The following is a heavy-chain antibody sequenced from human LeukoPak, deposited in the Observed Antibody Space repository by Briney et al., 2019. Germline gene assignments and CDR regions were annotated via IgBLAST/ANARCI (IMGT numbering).Heavy chain of an antibody. D-gene: IGHD6-19*01. CDR1: GFTFSSYW. J-gene: IGHJ4*02. CDR3: AREFGVGQWLVGAGLDY. V-gene: IGHV3-7*01. CDR2: IKQDGSEK. Sequence: GGSLRLSCAASGFTFSSYWMSWVRQAPGKGLEWVANIKQDGSEKYYVDSVKGRFTISRDNAKNSLYLQMNSLRAEDTAVYYCAREFGVGQWLVGAGLDYWGQGTLVTVSS.